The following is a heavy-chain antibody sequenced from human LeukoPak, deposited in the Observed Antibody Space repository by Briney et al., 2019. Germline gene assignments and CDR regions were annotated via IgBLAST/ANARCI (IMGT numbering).Heavy chain of an antibody. CDR2: ISSSGSTI. J-gene: IGHJ4*02. V-gene: IGHV3-48*03. CDR3: ARGYYDSSAVDY. Sequence: GGSLRLSCAASGFTFSSYEMNWVRQAPGKGLEWVSYISSSGSTIYYADSVKGRFTISRDNAKNSLYLQMNSLRAEDTAVYYCARGYYDSSAVDYWGQGTLVTVSS. CDR1: GFTFSSYE. D-gene: IGHD3-22*01.